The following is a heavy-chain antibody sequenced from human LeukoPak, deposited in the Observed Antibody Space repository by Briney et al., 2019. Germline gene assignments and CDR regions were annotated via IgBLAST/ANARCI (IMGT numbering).Heavy chain of an antibody. D-gene: IGHD3-10*02. CDR1: GFTFSSYE. CDR2: ISSSGSTI. J-gene: IGHJ6*04. Sequence: GGSLRLSCAASGFTFSSYEMNWVRQAPGKGLEWVSYISSSGSTIYYADSVEGRFTISRDNAKNSLYPQMNSLRAEDTAVYYCAELGITMIGGVWGKGTTVTISS. CDR3: AELGITMIGGV. V-gene: IGHV3-48*03.